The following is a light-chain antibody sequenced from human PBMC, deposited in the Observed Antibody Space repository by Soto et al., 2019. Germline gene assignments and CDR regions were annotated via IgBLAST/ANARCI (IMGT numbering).Light chain of an antibody. Sequence: QSVLTQPPSVSGAPGQRVTISCTGSSSNIGAGYVVHWYQQLPGAAPKLLIFSDNNRPSGVPDRFSGSKSGTSASLAITGLQPEDEAENYCQSADISGWVFGGGTKLTVL. V-gene: IGLV1-40*01. CDR2: SDN. CDR1: SSNIGAGYV. CDR3: QSADISGWV. J-gene: IGLJ3*02.